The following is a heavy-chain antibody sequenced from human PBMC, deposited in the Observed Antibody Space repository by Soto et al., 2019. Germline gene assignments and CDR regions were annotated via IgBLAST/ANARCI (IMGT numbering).Heavy chain of an antibody. D-gene: IGHD6-25*01. CDR3: ARAVAAPADFDF. V-gene: IGHV1-3*01. Sequence: KFQGRVTITRDTSASTDYTELSSLRSEDTAVYYCARAVAAPADFDFWGQGTLVTVSS. J-gene: IGHJ4*02.